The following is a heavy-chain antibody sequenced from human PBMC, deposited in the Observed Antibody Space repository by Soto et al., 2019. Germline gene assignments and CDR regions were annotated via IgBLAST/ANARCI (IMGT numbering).Heavy chain of an antibody. J-gene: IGHJ3*02. CDR1: GFTFSDYY. Sequence: GGSLRLSCAASGFTFSDYYMSWIRQAPGKGLEWVSYISSSGSTIYYADSVKGRFTISRDNAKNSLYLQMNSLRAEDTAVYYCARDGVTGTTWKGAFDIWGQGTMVTVSS. D-gene: IGHD1-20*01. CDR2: ISSSGSTI. V-gene: IGHV3-11*01. CDR3: ARDGVTGTTWKGAFDI.